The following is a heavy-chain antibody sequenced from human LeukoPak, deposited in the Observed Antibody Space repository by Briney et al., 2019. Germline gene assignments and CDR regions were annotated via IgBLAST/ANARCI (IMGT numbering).Heavy chain of an antibody. CDR3: ARDIVVVPAAIFYYYGMDV. CDR2: ISSSSSYL. J-gene: IGHJ6*02. Sequence: PGGSLRLSCAASGFTFSSYSMNWVRQAPGKGLEWVSSISSSSSYLYYADSVKGRFTISRDNAKNSLYLQMNSLRAEDTAVYYCARDIVVVPAAIFYYYGMDVWGQGTTVTVSS. V-gene: IGHV3-21*01. CDR1: GFTFSSYS. D-gene: IGHD2-2*01.